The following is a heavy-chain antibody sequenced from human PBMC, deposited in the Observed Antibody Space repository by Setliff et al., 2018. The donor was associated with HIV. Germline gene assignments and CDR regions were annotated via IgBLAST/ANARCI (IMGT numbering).Heavy chain of an antibody. J-gene: IGHJ3*01. Sequence: PSETLSLTCSVSGDSISSGAYYWSWIRQHPVRGLEWIGYIFSSGITYYSPSLHSRVTISLDTSKNQFSLNLTSITAADTAVYYCARVRSYGSAYDAFDVWGPGTMVTVSS. CDR2: IFSSGIT. V-gene: IGHV4-31*03. CDR3: ARVRSYGSAYDAFDV. D-gene: IGHD3-10*01. CDR1: GDSISSGAYY.